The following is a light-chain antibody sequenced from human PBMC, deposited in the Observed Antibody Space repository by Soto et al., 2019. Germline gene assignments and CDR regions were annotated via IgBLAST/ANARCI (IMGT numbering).Light chain of an antibody. V-gene: IGLV2-8*01. Sequence: QSALTQPPSASGSPGQSVTISCTGTSRDVGAHNYVSWYQHHPGKAPKLIIYEVSKRPSGVPDRFSGSKSGNTASLTVSGLQTEDEADFYCCTSSGGSNGIFGGGTKLTVL. CDR3: CTSSGGSNGI. J-gene: IGLJ2*01. CDR2: EVS. CDR1: SRDVGAHNY.